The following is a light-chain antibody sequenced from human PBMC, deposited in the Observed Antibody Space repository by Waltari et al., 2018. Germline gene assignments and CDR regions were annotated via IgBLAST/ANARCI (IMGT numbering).Light chain of an antibody. CDR1: QSLLHSNGYTY. J-gene: IGKJ4*01. CDR3: LQDIQLPLT. CDR2: LGS. Sequence: DIVMTQTPLSLPVTPGEPASISCRSSQSLLHSNGYTYLFWYLQKPGQSPPLLIYLGSNRASGGPDRFRGRGSGTDFTLKISRVEAEDVGVYYCLQDIQLPLTFGGGTKVEIK. V-gene: IGKV2-28*01.